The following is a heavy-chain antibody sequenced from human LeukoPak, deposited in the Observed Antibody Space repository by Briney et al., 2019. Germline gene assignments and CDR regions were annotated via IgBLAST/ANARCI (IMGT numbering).Heavy chain of an antibody. CDR1: GFTFSIYS. CDR2: ISANSATI. Sequence: HPGGSLRLSCAASGFTFSIYSMNWVRQAPGKGLEWVSHISANSATIYYADSVRGRFTISRDNAENSLSLQMNSLTDEDTAVYYCARASYGGDYWGQGTLVTVSS. D-gene: IGHD1-26*01. CDR3: ARASYGGDY. J-gene: IGHJ4*02. V-gene: IGHV3-48*02.